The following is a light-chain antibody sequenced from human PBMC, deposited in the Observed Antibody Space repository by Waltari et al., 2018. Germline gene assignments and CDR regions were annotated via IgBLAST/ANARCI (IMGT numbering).Light chain of an antibody. V-gene: IGLV2-11*01. CDR2: DVT. Sequence: QSALTQPRPVSGSPGQSVTISCTGTSSDVGGYNYVSWYQHHPGKAPKLIMYDVTKRPSGVPDRFSASKSDNTASLTISGLQAEDEADYYCCSYAGSITFWVFGGGTKLTVL. CDR1: SSDVGGYNY. CDR3: CSYAGSITFWV. J-gene: IGLJ3*02.